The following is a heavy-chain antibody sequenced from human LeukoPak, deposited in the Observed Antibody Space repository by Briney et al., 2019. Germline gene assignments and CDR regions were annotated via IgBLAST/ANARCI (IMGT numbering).Heavy chain of an antibody. CDR1: GGSITSSSYY. D-gene: IGHD5-18*01. J-gene: IGHJ4*02. V-gene: IGHV4-39*01. Sequence: SETLSLTCTVSGGSITSSSYYWGWIRQPPGKGLERIRSIYYSGSTYYNPSLKSRVTMSIDTSKTQFSLKLSSVAAADTAVYFCARQLPVDTAMPFDYWGQGTLVSVPS. CDR3: ARQLPVDTAMPFDY. CDR2: IYYSGST.